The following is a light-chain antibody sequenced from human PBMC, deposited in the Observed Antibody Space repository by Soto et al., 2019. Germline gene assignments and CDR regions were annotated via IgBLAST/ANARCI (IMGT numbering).Light chain of an antibody. J-gene: IGLJ2*01. Sequence: QSALTQPAFVSGSPGRSVTISCTGTSTDVGGFNYVSWYQHLPGRAPKLIIYDVTNRPSGISYRFSASKSGRPASLTISGLQAEDEADYSCSSYSSSTTHVVFGGGTKLTVL. CDR1: STDVGGFNY. CDR2: DVT. CDR3: SSYSSSTTHVV. V-gene: IGLV2-14*03.